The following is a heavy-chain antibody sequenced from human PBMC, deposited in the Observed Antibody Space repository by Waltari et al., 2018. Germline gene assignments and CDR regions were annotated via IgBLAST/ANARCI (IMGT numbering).Heavy chain of an antibody. CDR1: GYPFPSYD. CDR3: ARWAMVTPYYYYGMDV. Sequence: QVQLVQSGAEVKKPGASVKVSCKASGYPFPSYDTNRVRQAHGQGLEWMGWMNPNSGNTGYAQKFQGRVTITRNTSISTAYMELSSLRSEDTAVYYCARWAMVTPYYYYGMDVWGQGTTVTVSS. J-gene: IGHJ6*02. CDR2: MNPNSGNT. D-gene: IGHD5-18*01. V-gene: IGHV1-8*03.